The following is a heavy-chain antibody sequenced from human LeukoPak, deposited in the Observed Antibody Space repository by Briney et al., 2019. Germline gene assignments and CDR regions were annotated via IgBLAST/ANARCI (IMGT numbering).Heavy chain of an antibody. CDR2: IIPIFGTA. CDR1: GGTFSSYA. D-gene: IGHD5-18*01. V-gene: IGHV1-69*06. CDR3: ARLGYSYGRS. J-gene: IGHJ4*02. Sequence: ASVKVSCKASGGTFSSYAISWVRQAPGQGLEWMGGIIPIFGTANYAQKFQGRVTITADKSTGTAYMELSSLRSEDTAVYYCARLGYSYGRSWGQGTLVTVSS.